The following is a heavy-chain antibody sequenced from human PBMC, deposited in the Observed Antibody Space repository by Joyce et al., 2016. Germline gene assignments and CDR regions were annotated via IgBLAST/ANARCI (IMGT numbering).Heavy chain of an antibody. V-gene: IGHV3-53*02. CDR1: GFVVINNY. D-gene: IGHD2-2*01. CDR2: SYSGGTT. Sequence: EVQLVETGGGLIQPGGSLRLSCAASGFVVINNYMTWVRQAPGKGLEVISVSYSGGTTYYADSVKGRFTISRDDSKNTVYLQMNNLRAEDTAVYYCARGRSTSCYDYWGQGTLIIVSS. CDR3: ARGRSTSCYDY. J-gene: IGHJ4*02.